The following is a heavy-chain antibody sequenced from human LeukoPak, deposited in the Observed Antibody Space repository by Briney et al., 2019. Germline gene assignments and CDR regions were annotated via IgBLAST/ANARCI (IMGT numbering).Heavy chain of an antibody. CDR2: ISAYNGNT. CDR3: ARDWDAAAANFDY. D-gene: IGHD6-13*01. CDR1: AYTFSNYY. J-gene: IGHJ4*02. V-gene: IGHV1-18*04. Sequence: GASVKVSCKASAYTFSNYYMHWVRQAPGQGLEWMGWISAYNGNTNYAQKLQGRVTMTTDTSTSTAYMELRSLRSDDTAVYYCARDWDAAAANFDYWGQGTLVTVSS.